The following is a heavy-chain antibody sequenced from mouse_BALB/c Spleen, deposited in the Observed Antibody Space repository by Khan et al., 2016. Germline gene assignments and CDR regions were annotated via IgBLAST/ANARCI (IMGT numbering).Heavy chain of an antibody. CDR1: GYSITSGYS. Sequence: EVQLQESGPDLVKPSQSLSLTCTVTGYSITSGYSWHWIRQSPGNQLEWTRYIHYSGSTNYNPSLKSRISITRDTSKNQFFLQLNSVTTEDTATYYCARGYYGWFAYWGQGTLVTVSA. D-gene: IGHD1-1*01. J-gene: IGHJ3*01. V-gene: IGHV3-1*02. CDR3: ARGYYGWFAY. CDR2: IHYSGST.